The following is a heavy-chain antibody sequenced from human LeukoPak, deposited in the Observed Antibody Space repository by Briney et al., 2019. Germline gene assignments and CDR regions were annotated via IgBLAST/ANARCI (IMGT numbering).Heavy chain of an antibody. J-gene: IGHJ4*02. Sequence: PSETLSLTCTVSGGSISSSSYYWGWIRQPPGKGLEWIGSMYSSGSTYYNPSLKSRVTISVDTSKNQFSPKLSSVTAADTAVYYCARSGSGYLRYYFDYWGQGTLVTVSS. CDR2: MYSSGST. CDR3: ARSGSGYLRYYFDY. CDR1: GGSISSSSYY. V-gene: IGHV4-39*07. D-gene: IGHD5-12*01.